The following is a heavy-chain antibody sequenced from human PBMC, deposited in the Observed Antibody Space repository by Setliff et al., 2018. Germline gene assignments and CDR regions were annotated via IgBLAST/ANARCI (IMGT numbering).Heavy chain of an antibody. CDR2: INNYNFNT. V-gene: IGHV1-18*04. D-gene: IGHD3-22*01. J-gene: IGHJ4*02. CDR3: ARINFYVSSGYYYASDY. Sequence: ASVKVSCKASGYMFKSYGINWMRQAAGQGFEWMGWINNYNFNTNYPQKFLGRVTMTTDTSTSTAYMELRSLRSDDTAVYYCARINFYVSSGYYYASDYWGQGTLVTVS. CDR1: GYMFKSYG.